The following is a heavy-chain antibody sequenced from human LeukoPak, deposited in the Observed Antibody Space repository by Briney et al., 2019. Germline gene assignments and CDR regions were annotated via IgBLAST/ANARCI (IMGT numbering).Heavy chain of an antibody. CDR3: VRGRSPSYGYFDY. J-gene: IGHJ4*02. Sequence: PGGSLRLSCSASGFTFSSYSMNWVRQAPGKGLEWVSTISSSGSSTYYADSVKGRFTISRDNTKNTLYLQMNSLRAEDTAVYYCVRGRSPSYGYFDYWGQGVLVTVSS. D-gene: IGHD3-16*01. CDR2: ISSSGSST. V-gene: IGHV3-21*01. CDR1: GFTFSSYS.